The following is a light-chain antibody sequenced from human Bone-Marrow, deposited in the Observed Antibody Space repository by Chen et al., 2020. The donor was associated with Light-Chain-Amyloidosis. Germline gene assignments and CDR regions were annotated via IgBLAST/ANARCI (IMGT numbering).Light chain of an antibody. V-gene: IGLV3-21*02. Sequence: SYVLTQPSSVSLAPGQTSTIACGGNNIGSSIVHWYHQTPGQAPLLVVYDDSDRPSGIPERFSGSNSGNTATLTISRVEAGDEADYYCQVWDRSSDRPVFGGGTKLTVL. CDR1: NIGSSI. J-gene: IGLJ3*02. CDR2: DDS. CDR3: QVWDRSSDRPV.